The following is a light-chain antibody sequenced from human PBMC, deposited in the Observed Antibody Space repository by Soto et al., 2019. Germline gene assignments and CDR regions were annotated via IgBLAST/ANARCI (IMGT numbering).Light chain of an antibody. V-gene: IGKV3-20*01. J-gene: IGKJ1*01. Sequence: ETVLTQSPGTLSLSPGERATLSCRASQSVSSNYLAWYQQKPGQAPRLLMYGASTRATGIPDRFSGSGSGIDFTDTIGRREPEDFAVYYCQQFGRSPPSWTFGQGTRVEI. CDR3: QQFGRSPPSWT. CDR2: GAS. CDR1: QSVSSNY.